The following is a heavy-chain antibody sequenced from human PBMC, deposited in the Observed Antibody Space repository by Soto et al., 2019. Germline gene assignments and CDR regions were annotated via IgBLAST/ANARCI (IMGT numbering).Heavy chain of an antibody. Sequence: GGSLRLSCAASGFTFSSYSMNWVRQAPGKGLEWVSYISSSSSTIYYADSVKGRFTISRDNAKNSLYLQMNSLRDEDTAVYYCARELYDSSGSPLILWGHYWGQGTLVTVSS. CDR1: GFTFSSYS. CDR2: ISSSSSTI. D-gene: IGHD3-22*01. J-gene: IGHJ4*02. CDR3: ARELYDSSGSPLILWGHY. V-gene: IGHV3-48*02.